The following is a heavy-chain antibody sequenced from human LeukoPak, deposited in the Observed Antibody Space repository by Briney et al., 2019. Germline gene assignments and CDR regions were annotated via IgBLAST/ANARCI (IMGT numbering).Heavy chain of an antibody. CDR2: IYYSGST. V-gene: IGHV4-31*03. CDR3: ARTLTIFGVVVILDGFDI. D-gene: IGHD3-3*01. Sequence: SETLSLTCTVSGASISSGGHYWSWIRQHPGKGLEWIGYIYYSGSTYYNPSLKSRVTISVDTPKNQFSLKLNSVTAADTAVYYCARTLTIFGVVVILDGFDIWGQGTMVTVSS. CDR1: GASISSGGHY. J-gene: IGHJ3*02.